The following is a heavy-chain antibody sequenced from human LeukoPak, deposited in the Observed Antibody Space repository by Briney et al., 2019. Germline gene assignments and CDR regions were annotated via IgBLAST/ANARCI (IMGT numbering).Heavy chain of an antibody. V-gene: IGHV3-21*01. Sequence: KPGGSLRLSCAASGFTFSSYSMNWVRQAPGKGLEWVSSISSSSSYIYYADSVKGRFTISRDNAKNSLYLQMNSLRAEDTAVYYCARETYYYDSSGYYHSWGQGTLVTVSS. CDR1: GFTFSSYS. D-gene: IGHD3-22*01. J-gene: IGHJ4*02. CDR3: ARETYYYDSSGYYHS. CDR2: ISSSSSYI.